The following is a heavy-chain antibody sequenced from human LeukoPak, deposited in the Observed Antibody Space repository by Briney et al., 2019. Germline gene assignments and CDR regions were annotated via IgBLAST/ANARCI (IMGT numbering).Heavy chain of an antibody. V-gene: IGHV3-11*04. CDR1: GFTFSDYY. CDR3: ARDYGGSSPFDY. Sequence: GGSLRLSCAASGFTFSDYYMSWVRQAPGKGLEWVSYISSSGSDIYYADSVKGRFTISRDNAKNSLYLHMNSLRAEDTAVYYCARDYGGSSPFDYWGQGTLVTVSS. CDR2: ISSSGSDI. D-gene: IGHD4-23*01. J-gene: IGHJ4*02.